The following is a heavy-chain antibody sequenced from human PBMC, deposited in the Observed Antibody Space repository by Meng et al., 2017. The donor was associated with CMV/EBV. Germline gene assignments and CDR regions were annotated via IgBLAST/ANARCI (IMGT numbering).Heavy chain of an antibody. CDR1: GFTFSSYG. CDR3: AKDRGDGYNLVKEDYYYGMDV. J-gene: IGHJ6*02. Sequence: GESLKISCAASGFTFSSYGMHWVRQAPGKGLEWVAFIRYDGSNKYYADSVKGRFTISRDNAKNSLYLQMNSLRAEDTALYYCAKDRGDGYNLVKEDYYYGMDVWGQGTTVTVSS. CDR2: IRYDGSNK. D-gene: IGHD5-24*01. V-gene: IGHV3-30*02.